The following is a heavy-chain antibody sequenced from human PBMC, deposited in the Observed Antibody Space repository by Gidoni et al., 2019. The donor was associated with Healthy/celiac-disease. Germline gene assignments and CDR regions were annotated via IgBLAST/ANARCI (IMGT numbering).Heavy chain of an antibody. Sequence: EVQLVESGGGLVQPGGSLRLSCAAPGFTFSSYAMSWVRQAPGKGLEWVSAISGSGGSTYYADSVKGRFTISRDNSKNTLYLQMNSLRAEDTAVYYCAKEEIPYYYDSSGYYLVALLGAFDIWGQGTMVTVSS. J-gene: IGHJ3*02. CDR2: ISGSGGST. D-gene: IGHD3-22*01. V-gene: IGHV3-23*04. CDR1: GFTFSSYA. CDR3: AKEEIPYYYDSSGYYLVALLGAFDI.